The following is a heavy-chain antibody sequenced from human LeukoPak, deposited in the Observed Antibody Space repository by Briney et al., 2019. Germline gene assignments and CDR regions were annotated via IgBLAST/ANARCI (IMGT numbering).Heavy chain of an antibody. CDR3: ARVGIQLWSALDY. J-gene: IGHJ4*02. CDR1: GFTFSSYW. Sequence: GGSLGLSCAASGFTFSSYWMHWVRQAPGKGLVWVSRINSDGSSTSYADSVKGRFTISRDNAKNTLYLQMNSLRAEDTAVYYCARVGIQLWSALDYWGQGTLVTVSS. CDR2: INSDGSST. D-gene: IGHD5-18*01. V-gene: IGHV3-74*01.